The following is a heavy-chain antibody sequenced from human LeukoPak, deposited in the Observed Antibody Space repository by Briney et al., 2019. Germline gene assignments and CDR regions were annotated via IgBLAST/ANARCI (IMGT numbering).Heavy chain of an antibody. D-gene: IGHD6-13*01. Sequence: PGGSLRLSCAASGFTVSSNYMSWVRQAPGKGLEWVSVIYSGGSTYYADSVKGRFTISRDNSKNTLYLQMNSLRAEDTAVYYCARDLERAAAGRTGLRWFDPWGQGTLVTVSS. CDR3: ARDLERAAAGRTGLRWFDP. J-gene: IGHJ5*02. CDR2: IYSGGST. CDR1: GFTVSSNY. V-gene: IGHV3-53*01.